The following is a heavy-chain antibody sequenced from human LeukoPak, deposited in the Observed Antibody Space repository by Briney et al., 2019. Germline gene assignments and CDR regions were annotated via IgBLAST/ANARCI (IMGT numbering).Heavy chain of an antibody. V-gene: IGHV4-59*01. CDR1: GGSISSYY. CDR2: IYYSGST. J-gene: IGHJ4*02. Sequence: SETLSLTCTVSGGSISSYYWSWIRQPPGKGLEWIGYIYYSGSTNYNPSLKSRVTISVDTSKNQFSLKLSSVTAADTAVYYCARTKGSGSGSFFAYYSDYWGQGTLVTVSS. D-gene: IGHD3-10*01. CDR3: ARTKGSGSGSFFAYYSDY.